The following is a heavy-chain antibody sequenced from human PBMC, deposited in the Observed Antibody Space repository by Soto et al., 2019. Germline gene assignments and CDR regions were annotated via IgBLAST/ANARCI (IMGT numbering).Heavy chain of an antibody. J-gene: IGHJ4*02. V-gene: IGHV3-48*02. D-gene: IGHD1-26*01. CDR3: ARGNRYSGSYLAY. Sequence: VGSLRLSCAASGFTFSSYSMNWVRQAPGKGLEWVSYISSSSSTIYYADSVKGRFTISRDNAKNSLYLQMNSLRDEDTAVYYCARGNRYSGSYLAYWGQGTLVTVSS. CDR2: ISSSSSTI. CDR1: GFTFSSYS.